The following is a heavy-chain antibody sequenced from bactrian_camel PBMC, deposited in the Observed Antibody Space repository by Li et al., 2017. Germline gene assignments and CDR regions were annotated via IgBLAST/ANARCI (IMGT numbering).Heavy chain of an antibody. V-gene: IGHV3S1*01. CDR1: GYTYGRLNC. J-gene: IGHJ4*01. CDR2: IYTVGGYT. D-gene: IGHD6*01. Sequence: QVQLVESGGGSVQAGGSLMLSCAASGYTYGRLNCMAWFRQPPGKGHEWVSTIYTVGGYTFYADSVKGRFTISRDSGKNTLLLQLNNLKPEDTAMYFCAASWYPCEVDDSENEYRWWGQGTQVTVS. CDR3: AASWYPCEVDDSENEYRW.